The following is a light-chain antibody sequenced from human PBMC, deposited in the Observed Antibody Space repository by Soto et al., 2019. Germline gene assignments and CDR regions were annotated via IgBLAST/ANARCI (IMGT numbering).Light chain of an antibody. CDR2: EGS. CDR1: SIDFGSYNF. J-gene: IGLJ3*02. Sequence: QSALTQPASVSGSPGQSITISCTGTSIDFGSYNFVSWYQQHPGKAPKLMIYEGSKRPSGVSNRFSGSKSGNTASLTISGLQAEDEADYYCCSYTSSTTWVFGGGTKVTVL. CDR3: CSYTSSTTWV. V-gene: IGLV2-23*01.